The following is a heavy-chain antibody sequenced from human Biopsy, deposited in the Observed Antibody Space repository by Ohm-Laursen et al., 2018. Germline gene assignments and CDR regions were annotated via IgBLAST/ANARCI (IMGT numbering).Heavy chain of an antibody. Sequence: SVKVSCKTSGYSFTSYYMHWVRQAPGQGLEWMGIINPSGGSTDYAQKFQGRVTMTRDTSTSTVYMELISLRSDDTAVYYCAKGGHKAWLDSWGQGALVTVSS. V-gene: IGHV1-46*01. J-gene: IGHJ5*01. CDR3: AKGGHKAWLDS. CDR1: GYSFTSYY. CDR2: INPSGGST. D-gene: IGHD1-26*01.